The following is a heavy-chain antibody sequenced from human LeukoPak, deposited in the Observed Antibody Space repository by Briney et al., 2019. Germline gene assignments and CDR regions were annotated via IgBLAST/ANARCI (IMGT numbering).Heavy chain of an antibody. Sequence: GGSLRLSCAASGFTFSSYGMHWVRQAPGKGLEWVAFIRYDGSNKYYADSVKGRFTISRDNSKNTLYLQMNSLRSEDTAVYYCATKGVSGQRVDYWGQGTLVTVSS. CDR3: ATKGVSGQRVDY. D-gene: IGHD1-1*01. CDR1: GFTFSSYG. J-gene: IGHJ4*02. CDR2: IRYDGSNK. V-gene: IGHV3-30*02.